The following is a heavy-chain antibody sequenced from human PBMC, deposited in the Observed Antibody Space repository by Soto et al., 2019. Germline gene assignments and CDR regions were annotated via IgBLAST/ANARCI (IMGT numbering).Heavy chain of an antibody. V-gene: IGHV3-73*01. D-gene: IGHD4-4*01. CDR2: FRSKANSYAT. Sequence: PGGSLRLSCAASGVTFSGSAMHWVRQASGKGLEWVGRFRSKANSYATAYAASVKGRFTISRDDSKNTAYLQMNSLKTEDTAVYYCTRHGLDSNAQIGYYYYYYMDVWGKGTTVTVSS. CDR1: GVTFSGSA. J-gene: IGHJ6*03. CDR3: TRHGLDSNAQIGYYYYYYMDV.